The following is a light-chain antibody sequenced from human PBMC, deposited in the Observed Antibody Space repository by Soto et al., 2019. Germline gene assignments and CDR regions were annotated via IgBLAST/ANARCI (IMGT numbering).Light chain of an antibody. CDR2: GAA. V-gene: IGKV3-15*01. CDR3: QQYNNWTRT. Sequence: EIVMTQSPATLSVSPGERATLSCRARQIVRINLAWYQQKPGQAPRLLIYGAATRATGIPARFSGSGSGTEFTLTISSLQSEDFAVYYCQQYNNWTRTFGQGTKVEIK. J-gene: IGKJ1*01. CDR1: QIVRIN.